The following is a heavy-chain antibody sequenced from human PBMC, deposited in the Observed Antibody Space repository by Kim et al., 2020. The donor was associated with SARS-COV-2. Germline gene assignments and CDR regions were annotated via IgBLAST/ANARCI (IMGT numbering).Heavy chain of an antibody. V-gene: IGHV3-15*01. CDR2: IKSKTEGGTT. Sequence: GGSLRLSCAASGFTFSNAWMNWVRQAPGKGLEWVGRIKSKTEGGTTDYAAPVKGKFIISREDSENTLYLQMNSLKIEDTAVYYCITKRFDPWGQGTLVTVSS. J-gene: IGHJ5*02. CDR1: GFTFSNAW. CDR3: ITKRFDP.